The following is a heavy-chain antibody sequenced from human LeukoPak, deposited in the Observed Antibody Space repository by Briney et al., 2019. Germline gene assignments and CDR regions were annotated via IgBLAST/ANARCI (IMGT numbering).Heavy chain of an antibody. CDR2: IYYSGST. Sequence: PSETLSLTCTVSGGSISSYYWSWIRQPPGKGLEWIGYIYYSGSTNYNPSLKSRVTISVDTSKNQFSLKLSSVTAADTAVYYCARSRTYYDFWSGNAFDYWGQGTLVTVSS. CDR3: ARSRTYYDFWSGNAFDY. J-gene: IGHJ4*02. D-gene: IGHD3-3*01. V-gene: IGHV4-59*08. CDR1: GGSISSYY.